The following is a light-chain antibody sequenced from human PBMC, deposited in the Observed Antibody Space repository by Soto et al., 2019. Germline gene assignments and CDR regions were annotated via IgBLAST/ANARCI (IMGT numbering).Light chain of an antibody. J-gene: IGKJ4*01. Sequence: DIQMTQSPSSLSPSVGDRVTITCRASQSITIYLNWYQQKPGNAPKLLISAASSLQSGVPSRFSGSGYGTHFTLTISSLQPEDFATYYCQQSFTTPLTFGGGTKVEIK. CDR1: QSITIY. CDR3: QQSFTTPLT. CDR2: AAS. V-gene: IGKV1-39*01.